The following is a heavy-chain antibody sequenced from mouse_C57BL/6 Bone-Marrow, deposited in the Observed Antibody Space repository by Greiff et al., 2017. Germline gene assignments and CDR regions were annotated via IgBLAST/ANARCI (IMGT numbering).Heavy chain of an antibody. D-gene: IGHD1-1*01. V-gene: IGHV2-9*01. J-gene: IGHJ4*01. CDR3: AKFYCGSSYAMDY. CDR1: GFSLTRYG. CDR2: IWGGGST. Sequence: VQLQQSGPGLVAPSQSLSITCTVSGFSLTRYGVDWVRQPPGTGLEWLGVIWGGGSTNYNSALMSRLSNSKDKSKSQGFLKMNRLQTDGTAMYYGAKFYCGSSYAMDYWGQGTSVTVSS.